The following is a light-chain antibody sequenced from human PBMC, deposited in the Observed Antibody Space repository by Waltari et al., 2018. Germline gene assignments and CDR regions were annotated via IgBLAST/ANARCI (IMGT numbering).Light chain of an antibody. J-gene: IGKJ2*04. Sequence: DIQMTQSPSSLSASVGERVTISCRTNEKLNNFLNWYQQKPGQAPKLLIYKASTLQSGVPASVRGGGAGTVYSVTISSLQSEDIATYYCQNGYRAPCRFGQGTKVEIK. CDR3: QNGYRAPCR. CDR2: KAS. V-gene: IGKV1-39*02. CDR1: EKLNNF.